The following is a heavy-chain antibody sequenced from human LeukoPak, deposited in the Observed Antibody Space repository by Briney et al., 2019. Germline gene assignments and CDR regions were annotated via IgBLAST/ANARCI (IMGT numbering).Heavy chain of an antibody. CDR3: AKAPSPYDSSGYYYNNWFDP. J-gene: IGHJ5*02. V-gene: IGHV3-30*02. Sequence: PGGSLRLSCAASGFTFSSYGMHWVRQAPGKGLEWVAFIRYDGSNKYYADSVKGRFTISRDNSKNTLYLQMSSLRAEDTAVYYCAKAPSPYDSSGYYYNNWFDPWGQGTLVTVSS. D-gene: IGHD3-22*01. CDR1: GFTFSSYG. CDR2: IRYDGSNK.